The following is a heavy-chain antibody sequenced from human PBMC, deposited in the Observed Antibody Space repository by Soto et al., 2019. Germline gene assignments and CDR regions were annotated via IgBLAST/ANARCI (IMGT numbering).Heavy chain of an antibody. Sequence: QVHLVQSGAEVKKPGSSVKVSCTASGGTFGSYTVTWVRQAPGQGLEWMGEIIPMFGTASYAQKFQGRVTPTADKSTTTAHMQLSSLSSDDTAVYFCATQKAMPPHFYSGMDVWGQGTTVTVSS. V-gene: IGHV1-69*06. CDR3: ATQKAMPPHFYSGMDV. CDR2: IIPMFGTA. J-gene: IGHJ6*02. CDR1: GGTFGSYT. D-gene: IGHD2-2*01.